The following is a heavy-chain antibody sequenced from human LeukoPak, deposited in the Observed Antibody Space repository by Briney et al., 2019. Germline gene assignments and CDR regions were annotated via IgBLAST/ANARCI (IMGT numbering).Heavy chain of an antibody. CDR3: ARALPAAIHYYYGMDV. V-gene: IGHV4-59*08. J-gene: IGHJ6*02. CDR1: GGSISSYY. CDR2: IYYSGST. Sequence: PSETLSLTCTVSGGSISSYYWSWIRQPPGKGLEWIGYIYYSGSTNYNPSLKSRVTISVDTSKNQFSLKLSPVTAADTAAYYCARALPAAIHYYYGMDVWGQGTTVTVS. D-gene: IGHD2-2*01.